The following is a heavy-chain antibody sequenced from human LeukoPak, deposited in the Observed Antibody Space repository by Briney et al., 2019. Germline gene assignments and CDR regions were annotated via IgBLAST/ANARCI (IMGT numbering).Heavy chain of an antibody. V-gene: IGHV3-7*01. J-gene: IGHJ3*02. CDR3: ARGPYYDFWRGVAFDI. Sequence: PGGSLRLSCAASGFTFSSYWMSWVRQAPGKGLEWVANIKQDGSEKYYVDSVKGRFTISRDNAKNSLYLQMNSLRAEDTAVYYCARGPYYDFWRGVAFDIWGQGTMVTVSS. CDR1: GFTFSSYW. D-gene: IGHD3-3*01. CDR2: IKQDGSEK.